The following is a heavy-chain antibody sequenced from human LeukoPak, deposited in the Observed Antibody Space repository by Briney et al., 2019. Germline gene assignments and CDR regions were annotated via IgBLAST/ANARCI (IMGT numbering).Heavy chain of an antibody. Sequence: AGGSLRLSCAASGFTFRSFGMHWVRQAPGKGLEWVAFIRYDGTDKYYADSVKGRFTISRDNSKNTLYLQMNSLRPEDTAVYYCAPRVVVITAPFDYWGQGTLVTVSS. J-gene: IGHJ4*02. CDR1: GFTFRSFG. CDR3: APRVVVITAPFDY. V-gene: IGHV3-30*02. CDR2: IRYDGTDK. D-gene: IGHD2-21*01.